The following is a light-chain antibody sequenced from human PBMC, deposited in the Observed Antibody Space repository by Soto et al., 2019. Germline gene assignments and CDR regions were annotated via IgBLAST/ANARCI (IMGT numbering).Light chain of an antibody. V-gene: IGLV1-40*01. J-gene: IGLJ3*02. Sequence: QSVLTQPPSVSGAPGQRVTISCTGSSSNIGAGSDVHWYQQLPGTAPKLLIYGNSNRPSGVPARFSGSKSDTSASLAITGXXXXXXXXYXCQSYDISLSVWVFGGGTKVTV. CDR2: GNS. CDR3: QSYDISLSVWV. CDR1: SSNIGAGSD.